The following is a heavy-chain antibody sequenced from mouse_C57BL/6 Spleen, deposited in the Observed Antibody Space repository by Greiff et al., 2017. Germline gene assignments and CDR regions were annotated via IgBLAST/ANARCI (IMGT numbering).Heavy chain of an antibody. V-gene: IGHV1-9*01. CDR1: GYTFTGSW. Sequence: QVQLQQSGAELMKPGASVKLSCKATGYTFTGSWIEWVKQSPGHGLDGIGEIFPGSGSTNYNEKFKGKAPFTADTSSNTADLQLSILTTGDSAIYYGASEEGGGNYWGQGTTLTVSS. J-gene: IGHJ2*01. CDR2: IFPGSGST. CDR3: ASEEGGGNY. D-gene: IGHD1-1*02.